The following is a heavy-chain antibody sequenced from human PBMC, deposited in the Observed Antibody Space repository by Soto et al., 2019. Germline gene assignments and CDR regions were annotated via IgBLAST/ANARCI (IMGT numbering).Heavy chain of an antibody. CDR1: GFTFSSYG. CDR2: IWYDGSNK. J-gene: IGHJ4*02. CDR3: GREMVAGTWGYFDY. V-gene: IGHV3-33*01. Sequence: ESGGGVVQPGRSLRLSCAASGFTFSSYGMHWVRQAPGKGLEWVAVIWYDGSNKYYADSVKGRFTISRDNSKNTLYLQMNSLRAEDTAVYYCGREMVAGTWGYFDYWGQGTLVTVSS. D-gene: IGHD6-19*01.